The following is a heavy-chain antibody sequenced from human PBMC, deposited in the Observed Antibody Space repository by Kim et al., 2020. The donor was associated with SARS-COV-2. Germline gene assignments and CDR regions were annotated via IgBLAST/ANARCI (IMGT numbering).Heavy chain of an antibody. J-gene: IGHJ4*02. D-gene: IGHD3-10*01. CDR2: IYYSGST. CDR1: GGSISSGGYY. CDR3: ARGAVVGIPMVRGALDS. Sequence: SETLSLTCTVSGGSISSGGYYWSWIRQHPGKGLEWIGYIYYSGSTYYNPSLKSRVTISVDTSKNQFSLKLSSVTAADTAVYYCARGAVVGIPMVRGALDSWGQGTLVTVSS. V-gene: IGHV4-31*03.